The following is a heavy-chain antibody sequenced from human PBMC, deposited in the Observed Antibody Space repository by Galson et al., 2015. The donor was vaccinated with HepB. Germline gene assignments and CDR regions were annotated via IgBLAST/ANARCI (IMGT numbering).Heavy chain of an antibody. J-gene: IGHJ5*02. CDR1: GYTFTSYA. CDR2: INTNTGNP. V-gene: IGHV7-4-1*02. CDR3: ARGGITGTTGWFDP. D-gene: IGHD1-20*01. Sequence: SVKVSCKASGYTFTSYAMNWVRQAPGQGLEWMGWINTNTGNPTYAQGFTGRFVFSLDTSVSTAYLQISSLKAEDTAVYYCARGGITGTTGWFDPWGQGTLVTVSS.